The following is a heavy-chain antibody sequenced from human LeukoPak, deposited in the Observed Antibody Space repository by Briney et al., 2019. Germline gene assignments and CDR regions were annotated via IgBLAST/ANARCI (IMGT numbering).Heavy chain of an antibody. V-gene: IGHV4-34*01. J-gene: IGHJ6*03. D-gene: IGHD1-26*01. CDR1: GGSFSGYY. Sequence: SETLSLTCAVYGGSFSGYYWSWIRQPPGKGLEWIGEINHSGSTNYNPSLKSRVTISVDTSKNQFSLKLSSVTAADTAVYYCARARGARIVGATLRWYYYMDVWGKGTTVTVSS. CDR3: ARARGARIVGATLRWYYYMDV. CDR2: INHSGST.